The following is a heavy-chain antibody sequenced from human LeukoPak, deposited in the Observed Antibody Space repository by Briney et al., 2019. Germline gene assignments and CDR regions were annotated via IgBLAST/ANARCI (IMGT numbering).Heavy chain of an antibody. CDR3: ARETTGSYYHYYYMDV. CDR2: IYYSGST. CDR1: GGSIRIYY. D-gene: IGHD1-1*01. J-gene: IGHJ6*03. Sequence: SSETLSLTCTVSGGSIRIYYWSWIRQPPGKGLEWIGYIYYSGSTNYNPSLKSRVTISVDTSKNQFSLKLSSVTAADTAVYYCARETTGSYYHYYYMDVWAKGPRSPSP. V-gene: IGHV4-59*01.